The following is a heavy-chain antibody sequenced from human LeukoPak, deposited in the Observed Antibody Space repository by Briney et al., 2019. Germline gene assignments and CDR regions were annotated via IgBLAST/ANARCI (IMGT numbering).Heavy chain of an antibody. Sequence: GGSLRLSCAASGVTFSSYEMNWVRQAPGKGLEWVSYISSGGNTVHYADSVKGRFTISRDNTKNSLFLQMNSLRVEDTAVYYCARVPGSSGWNYYFDYWGQGTLVTVSS. J-gene: IGHJ4*02. CDR3: ARVPGSSGWNYYFDY. CDR2: ISSGGNTV. CDR1: GVTFSSYE. D-gene: IGHD6-19*01. V-gene: IGHV3-48*03.